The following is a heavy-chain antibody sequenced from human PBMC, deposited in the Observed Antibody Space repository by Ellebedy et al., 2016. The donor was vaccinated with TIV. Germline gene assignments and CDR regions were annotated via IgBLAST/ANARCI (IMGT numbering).Heavy chain of an antibody. D-gene: IGHD5-12*01. CDR3: ARDRSGYDDY. CDR2: INPNSGGT. V-gene: IGHV1-2*02. CDR1: GYTFTSYD. J-gene: IGHJ4*02. Sequence: ASVKVSCXASGYTFTSYDINWVRQATGQGLEWMGWINPNSGGTNYAQKFQGRVTMTRDTSISTAYMELSRLRSDDTAVYYCARDRSGYDDYWGQGTLVTVSS.